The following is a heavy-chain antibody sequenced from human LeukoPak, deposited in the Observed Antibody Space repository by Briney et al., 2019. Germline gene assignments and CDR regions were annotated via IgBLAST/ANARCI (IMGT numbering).Heavy chain of an antibody. J-gene: IGHJ4*02. D-gene: IGHD3-16*02. V-gene: IGHV3-23*01. CDR1: GFTFSTYA. CDR2: ISGSGGST. CDR3: AKVPEGSYRYTLSD. Sequence: PGGSLRLSCASSGFTFSTYAMSWVRQAAGKGLEWVAGISGSGGSTYYADSVKGRFTISRDNSKNTLCLQMNSLRAEDTAVYYCAKVPEGSYRYTLSDWGQGTLVTVSS.